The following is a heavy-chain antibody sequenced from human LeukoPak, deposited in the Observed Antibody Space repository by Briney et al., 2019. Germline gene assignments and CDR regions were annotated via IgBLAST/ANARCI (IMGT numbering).Heavy chain of an antibody. CDR3: ARHLTDWQSGAAPPASDAFGV. CDR1: GGSISGGRYF. CDR2: IFYSGST. D-gene: IGHD3-9*01. V-gene: IGHV4-39*01. J-gene: IGHJ3*01. Sequence: PSETLSLTCTVSGGSISGGRYFWGWIRQPPGKELEWIGTIFYSGSTYYNPSLQGRVTMSVDTSKNQFSLELRSVTAADTSLYYCARHLTDWQSGAAPPASDAFGVWGPGAMVTVSS.